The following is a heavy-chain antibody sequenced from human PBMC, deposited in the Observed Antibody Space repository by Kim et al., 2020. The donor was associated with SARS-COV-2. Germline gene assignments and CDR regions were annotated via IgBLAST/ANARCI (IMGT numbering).Heavy chain of an antibody. CDR1: GGSISNSFNY. Sequence: SETLSLSCTVSGGSISNSFNYWGWIRQRPGKGLEWIGSVYHSGSTYDSPSLKSRVTVSVDTSKNHFSLKVTSVTAADTAVYFCARLPHDSSGYVDCWGQGILVTVSS. CDR3: ARLPHDSSGYVDC. D-gene: IGHD3-22*01. CDR2: VYHSGST. V-gene: IGHV4-39*02. J-gene: IGHJ4*02.